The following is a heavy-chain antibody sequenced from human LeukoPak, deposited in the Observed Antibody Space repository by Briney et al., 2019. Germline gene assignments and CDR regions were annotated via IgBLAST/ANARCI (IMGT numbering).Heavy chain of an antibody. D-gene: IGHD1-7*01. CDR2: INHSGST. J-gene: IGHJ5*02. CDR1: GGSFSGYY. Sequence: SETLSLTCAVYGGSFSGYYWSWIRQPPGKGLEWIGEINHSGSTNYNPSLKSRVTISVDTSKNQFSLKLSSVTAADTAVYYCARHGNWNYVFASWFDPWGQGTLVTVSS. V-gene: IGHV4-34*01. CDR3: ARHGNWNYVFASWFDP.